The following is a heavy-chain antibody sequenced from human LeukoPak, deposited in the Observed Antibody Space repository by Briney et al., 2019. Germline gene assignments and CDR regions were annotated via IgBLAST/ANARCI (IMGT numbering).Heavy chain of an antibody. CDR3: ASGSTFGY. CDR2: IKEDGSEK. D-gene: IGHD6-13*01. V-gene: IGHV3-7*01. Sequence: PGGSLRLSCAASGFTFSSCWMSWVRQAPGKGLEWVANIKEDGSEKYYVDSVKGRFTISRDNAKNSLYLQMNSLGAEDTAVYYCASGSTFGYWGQGALVTVSS. J-gene: IGHJ4*02. CDR1: GFTFSSCW.